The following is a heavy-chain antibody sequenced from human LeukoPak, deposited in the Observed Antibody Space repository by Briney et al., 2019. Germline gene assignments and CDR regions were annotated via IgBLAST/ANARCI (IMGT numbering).Heavy chain of an antibody. CDR2: IKTDGSET. CDR3: VKDNGWFHLAQ. J-gene: IGHJ4*02. CDR1: GFNFRDHW. D-gene: IGHD6-19*01. V-gene: IGHV3-7*03. Sequence: GGSLRLSCAASGFNFRDHWMDWVRQAPGKGLEWVGHIKTDGSETYYLDSLRGRFSISRDNTNNALYLQMNSLRVEDTAVYYCVKDNGWFHLAQWGQGTLVTVSS.